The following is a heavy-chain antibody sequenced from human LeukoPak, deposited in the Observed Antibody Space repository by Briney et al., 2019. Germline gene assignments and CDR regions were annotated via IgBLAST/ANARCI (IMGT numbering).Heavy chain of an antibody. D-gene: IGHD5-18*01. CDR3: AKDSRYSYGPADY. V-gene: IGHV3-74*01. Sequence: GGSLRLSCAASGFTFSSYWMHWVRQAPGKGLVWVSRINSDGSSTSYADSVKGRFTISRDNSKNTLYLQMNSLRAEDTAVYYCAKDSRYSYGPADYWGQGTLVTVSS. CDR1: GFTFSSYW. J-gene: IGHJ4*02. CDR2: INSDGSST.